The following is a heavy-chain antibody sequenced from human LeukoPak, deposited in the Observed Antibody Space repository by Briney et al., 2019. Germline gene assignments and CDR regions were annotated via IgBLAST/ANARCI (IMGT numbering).Heavy chain of an antibody. J-gene: IGHJ4*02. V-gene: IGHV1-18*01. CDR1: GYTFTSSG. Sequence: GASVKVSCKASGYTFTSSGISWVRQAPGQGLEWMAWISAYNGNTNYAQKFQGRVTLTTDTSTSTAYMDLRSLRSDDTAVYYCARDADYVPDYWGQGTLVTVSS. D-gene: IGHD3-16*01. CDR3: ARDADYVPDY. CDR2: ISAYNGNT.